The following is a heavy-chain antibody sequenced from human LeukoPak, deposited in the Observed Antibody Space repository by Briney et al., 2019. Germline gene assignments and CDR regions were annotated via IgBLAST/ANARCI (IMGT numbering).Heavy chain of an antibody. Sequence: GGSLRLSCAASGFIFSNYWMGWVRQAPGKRPEWVANMNKDGSEKYYADSVKGRFTISRDNARNSVYLQMNSPRVEDTAVYYCARDPVEWEQLLDYWGQGTLVTVSS. CDR2: MNKDGSEK. CDR3: ARDPVEWEQLLDY. CDR1: GFIFSNYW. V-gene: IGHV3-7*01. D-gene: IGHD1-26*01. J-gene: IGHJ4*02.